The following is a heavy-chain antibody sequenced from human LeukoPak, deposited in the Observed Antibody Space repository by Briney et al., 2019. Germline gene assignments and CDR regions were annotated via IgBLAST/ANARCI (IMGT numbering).Heavy chain of an antibody. CDR3: ARAAVVVAATPVDWFDP. D-gene: IGHD2-15*01. Sequence: GGSLRLSCAASGFTFSDYYMSWIRQAPGKGLEWVSYISSSGSTIYYADSVKGRFTISRDNAKNSLYLQMNSLRAEDTAVYYCARAAVVVAATPVDWFDPWGQGTLVTVSS. CDR1: GFTFSDYY. J-gene: IGHJ5*02. CDR2: ISSSGSTI. V-gene: IGHV3-11*04.